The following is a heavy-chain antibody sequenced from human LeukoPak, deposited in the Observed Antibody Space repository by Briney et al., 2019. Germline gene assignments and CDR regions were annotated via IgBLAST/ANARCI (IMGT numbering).Heavy chain of an antibody. J-gene: IGHJ4*02. CDR3: ARDREARRLDY. CDR2: IQRDGGAT. D-gene: IGHD1-26*01. CDR1: GFNFKTAW. Sequence: GGSLRLSCAASGFNFKTAWMSWVRQPPGKGLVWVSRIQRDGGATLYADSVTGRFTISRDNSKYTLYLQMNSLRVEDTAVYYCARDREARRLDYWGQGTLVTVSS. V-gene: IGHV3-74*01.